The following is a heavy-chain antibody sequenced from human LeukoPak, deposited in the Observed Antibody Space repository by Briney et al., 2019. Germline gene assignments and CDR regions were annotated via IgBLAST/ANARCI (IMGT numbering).Heavy chain of an antibody. Sequence: PSETLSLTCAVYGGSFSGYFWSWIRQPAGKGLEWIGRIYTSGSTNYNPSLKSRVTMSVDTSKNQFSLKLSSVTAADTAVYYCARDTYYYDSSGYYSRYYFDYWGQGTLVTVSS. D-gene: IGHD3-22*01. CDR3: ARDTYYYDSSGYYSRYYFDY. J-gene: IGHJ4*02. CDR1: GGSFSGYF. V-gene: IGHV4-4*07. CDR2: IYTSGST.